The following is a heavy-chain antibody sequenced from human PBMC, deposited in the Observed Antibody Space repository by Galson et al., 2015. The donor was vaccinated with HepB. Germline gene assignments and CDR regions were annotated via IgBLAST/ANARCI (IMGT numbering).Heavy chain of an antibody. CDR1: GFTFGSFG. CDR3: AKAGGDFSVDY. J-gene: IGHJ4*02. CDR2: ISYDGSDK. Sequence: SLRLSCAASGFTFGSFGMHWVRQAPGKGLEWVATISYDGSDKYYADSVTGRFTFSRDNSRNTLSLQMNSLRAEDTAIYYCAKAGGDFSVDYWGQGTLVTVSS. D-gene: IGHD2-21*02. V-gene: IGHV3-30*18.